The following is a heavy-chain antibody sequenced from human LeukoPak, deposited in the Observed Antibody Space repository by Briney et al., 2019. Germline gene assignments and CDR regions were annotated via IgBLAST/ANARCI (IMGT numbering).Heavy chain of an antibody. V-gene: IGHV2-70*04. CDR2: IDWDDDK. CDR3: ARIRGYSYGYIFDY. CDR1: GFSLSTSGMR. J-gene: IGHJ4*02. Sequence: SGPTLVNPTQTLTLTCTFSGFSLSTSGMRVSWIRQPPGKALEWLARIDWDDDKFYSTSLKTRLTISKDTSKNQVVLTMTNMDPVDTPTYYCARIRGYSYGYIFDYWGQGTLVTVSS. D-gene: IGHD5-18*01.